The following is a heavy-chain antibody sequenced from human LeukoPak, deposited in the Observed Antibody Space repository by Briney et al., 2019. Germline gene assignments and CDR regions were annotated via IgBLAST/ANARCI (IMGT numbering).Heavy chain of an antibody. CDR2: INPSGGST. CDR3: ARVSRDIVVVPAAIDHWYFDL. J-gene: IGHJ2*01. CDR1: GYTFTSYY. Sequence: ASVKASCKASGYTFTSYYMHWVRQAPGQGLEWMGIINPSGGSTSYAQKFQGRVAMTRDMSTSTVYMELSSLRSEDTTVYYCARVSRDIVVVPAAIDHWYFDLWGRGTLVTVSS. D-gene: IGHD2-2*02. V-gene: IGHV1-46*01.